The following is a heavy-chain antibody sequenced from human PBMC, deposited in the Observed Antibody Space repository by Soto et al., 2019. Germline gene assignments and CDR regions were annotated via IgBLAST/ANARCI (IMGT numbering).Heavy chain of an antibody. D-gene: IGHD3-3*01. V-gene: IGHV1-18*01. CDR1: GYTFTSYG. CDR3: ARASGIDYDFWSGPRGYYYYMDV. CDR2: ISAYNGNT. J-gene: IGHJ6*03. Sequence: ASVKVSCKASGYTFTSYGISWVRQAPGQGLEWMGWISAYNGNTNYAQKLQGRVTMTTDTSTSTAYMELRSLRSDDTAVYYCARASGIDYDFWSGPRGYYYYMDVWGKGTTVTIS.